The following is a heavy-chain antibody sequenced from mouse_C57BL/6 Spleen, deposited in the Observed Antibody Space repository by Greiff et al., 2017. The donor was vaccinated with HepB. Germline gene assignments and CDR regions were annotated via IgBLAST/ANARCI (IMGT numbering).Heavy chain of an antibody. V-gene: IGHV8-8*01. Sequence: QVTLKECGPGILQPSQTLSLTCSFSGFSLSTFGMGVGWIRQPSGKGLEWLAHIWWDDDKYYNPALKSRLTISKDTSKNQVFLKIANVDTADTATYYCARYYDYDGYYAMDYWGQGTSVTVSS. CDR2: IWWDDDK. D-gene: IGHD2-4*01. CDR1: GFSLSTFGMG. CDR3: ARYYDYDGYYAMDY. J-gene: IGHJ4*01.